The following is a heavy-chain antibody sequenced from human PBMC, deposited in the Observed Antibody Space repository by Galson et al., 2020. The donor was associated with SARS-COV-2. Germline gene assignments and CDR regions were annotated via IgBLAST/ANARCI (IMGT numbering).Heavy chain of an antibody. Sequence: GESLKISCAASGFTFSSYGMHWVRQAPGKGLEWVTIVWSDGNNKYYADSVKGRFTISKDNSKNTVYLQMNSLRVEDTAVYYCVRNYDSSVGTLDYWGQGTLVTVSS. CDR1: GFTFSSYG. CDR2: VWSDGNNK. V-gene: IGHV3-33*01. CDR3: VRNYDSSVGTLDY. D-gene: IGHD3-22*01. J-gene: IGHJ4*02.